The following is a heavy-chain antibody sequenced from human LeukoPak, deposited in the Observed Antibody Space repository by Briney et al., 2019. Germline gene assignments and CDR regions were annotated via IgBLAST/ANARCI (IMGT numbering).Heavy chain of an antibody. CDR3: ARDAFSYYYYYMDV. J-gene: IGHJ6*03. Sequence: GGSLRLSCAASGFTFSQYNLHWVRQAPGKGLEWVANIKQDGSEKHYVDSVKGRFTISRDNAKNSLYLQMNSLRAEDTAVYYCARDAFSYYYYYMDVWGKGTTVTVSS. CDR1: GFTFSQYN. CDR2: IKQDGSEK. V-gene: IGHV3-7*01.